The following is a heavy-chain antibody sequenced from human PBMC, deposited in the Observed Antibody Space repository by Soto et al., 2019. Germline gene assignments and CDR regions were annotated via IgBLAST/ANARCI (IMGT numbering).Heavy chain of an antibody. CDR2: ISAYNGHT. V-gene: IGHV1-18*01. J-gene: IGHJ4*02. D-gene: IGHD3-16*01. CDR3: ARGRTWGARDFDY. CDR1: GYTFNTYG. Sequence: QVQLVQSGGEVKRPGASVRVSCKASGYTFNTYGISWVRQDPGQGLEWMGWISAYNGHTDYAQKFQGRVTMTTDTSTNTVSMELRSLTSDDPAVYYCARGRTWGARDFDYWGQGTLVTVSS.